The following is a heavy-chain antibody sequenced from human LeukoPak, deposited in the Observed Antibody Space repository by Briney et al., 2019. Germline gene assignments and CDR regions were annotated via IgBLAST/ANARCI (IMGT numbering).Heavy chain of an antibody. CDR2: ISGSGGST. D-gene: IGHD3-22*01. J-gene: IGHJ4*02. V-gene: IGHV3-23*01. Sequence: GGSLRLSCAASGFTFSSYAMSWVRQAPGKGLEWVSAISGSGGSTYYADSVKGRFTISRDNSKNTLYLQMNSLRAEDTAVYYCAKFRRRYYHSSGYLTLLDYWGQGTLVTVSS. CDR1: GFTFSSYA. CDR3: AKFRRRYYHSSGYLTLLDY.